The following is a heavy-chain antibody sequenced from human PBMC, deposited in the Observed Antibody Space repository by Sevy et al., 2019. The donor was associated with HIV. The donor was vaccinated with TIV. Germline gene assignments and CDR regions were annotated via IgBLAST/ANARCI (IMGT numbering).Heavy chain of an antibody. J-gene: IGHJ4*02. CDR3: AALAVAGNDPLDY. CDR1: GFTFSSYS. D-gene: IGHD6-19*01. V-gene: IGHV3-21*01. Sequence: GGSLRLSCAASGFTFSSYSMNWVRQAPGKGLEWVSSISSSSSYIYYADSVKGRFTIARDNAKNSLYLQMNSLRAEDTAVYYCAALAVAGNDPLDYWGQGTLVTVSS. CDR2: ISSSSSYI.